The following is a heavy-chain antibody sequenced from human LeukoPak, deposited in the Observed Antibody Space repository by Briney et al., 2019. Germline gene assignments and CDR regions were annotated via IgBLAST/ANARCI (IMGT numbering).Heavy chain of an antibody. J-gene: IGHJ4*02. Sequence: GGSLRLSCAASGFTVSSNYMSWVRQAPGKGLEWVSVIYSGGSTYYADSVKGRFTISRGNSKNTLYLQMNSLRAEDTAVYYCARVIHGSGWYYFDYWGQGTLVTVSS. D-gene: IGHD6-19*01. CDR1: GFTVSSNY. CDR3: ARVIHGSGWYYFDY. V-gene: IGHV3-53*01. CDR2: IYSGGST.